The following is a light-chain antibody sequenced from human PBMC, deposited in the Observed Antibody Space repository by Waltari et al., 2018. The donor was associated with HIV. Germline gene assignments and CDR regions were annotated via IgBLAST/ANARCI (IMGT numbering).Light chain of an antibody. Sequence: DIEMTQSPSSLSASVGDRVSIICRASQGVGTSLAWFQQKPGRAPKSLLYGANTLRSGVPPRFSGSGFGTDFTLTISSLQPEDFATYYRQQYNSYPLSFGPGTKVDVK. CDR3: QQYNSYPLS. CDR2: GAN. V-gene: IGKV1-16*01. J-gene: IGKJ3*01. CDR1: QGVGTS.